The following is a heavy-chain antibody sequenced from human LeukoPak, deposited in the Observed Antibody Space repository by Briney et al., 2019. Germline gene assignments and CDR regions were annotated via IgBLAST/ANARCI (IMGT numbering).Heavy chain of an antibody. Sequence: SETLSLTCTVSGGSISSSSYYWGWIRQPPGKGLEWIGSIYYSGSTYYNPSLKSRVTISVDTSKNQFSLKLSSVTAADTAVYYCAREYGGYDYVRPLGYWGQGTLVTVSS. V-gene: IGHV4-39*07. CDR3: AREYGGYDYVRPLGY. D-gene: IGHD5-12*01. CDR1: GGSISSSSYY. CDR2: IYYSGST. J-gene: IGHJ4*02.